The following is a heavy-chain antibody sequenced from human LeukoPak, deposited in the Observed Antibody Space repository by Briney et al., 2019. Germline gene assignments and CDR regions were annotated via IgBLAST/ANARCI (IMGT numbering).Heavy chain of an antibody. CDR1: SDSLSGYY. J-gene: IGHJ5*02. CDR3: ARRLTLYCTNGVCYTGRVGNWFDP. CDR2: IYSSGDT. Sequence: SETLSLTCTVSSDSLSGYYWSWIRQPAGKGLEWIGRIYSSGDTNYNPSLKSRVTMSVDTSKNQISLNLTSVTAADTAVYYCARRLTLYCTNGVCYTGRVGNWFDPWGQGTLVTVSS. D-gene: IGHD2-8*01. V-gene: IGHV4-4*07.